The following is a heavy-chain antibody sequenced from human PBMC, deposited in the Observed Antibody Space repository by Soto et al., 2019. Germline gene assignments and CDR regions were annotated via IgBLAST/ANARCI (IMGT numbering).Heavy chain of an antibody. J-gene: IGHJ4*02. D-gene: IGHD6-19*01. Sequence: EVQLVESGGGLVQPGRSLRLSCVASGFTFDSYAMHWVRQAPGKGLEWVSGISWNSGSIGYEDFVKGRFTISRDNDQNSLYLEMNILRVDDTAFYYCVKDIHEQWLVSHFEYWGQGALVTVSS. CDR2: ISWNSGSI. CDR3: VKDIHEQWLVSHFEY. V-gene: IGHV3-9*01. CDR1: GFTFDSYA.